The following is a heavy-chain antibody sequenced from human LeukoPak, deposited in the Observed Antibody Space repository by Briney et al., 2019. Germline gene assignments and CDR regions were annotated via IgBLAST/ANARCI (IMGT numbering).Heavy chain of an antibody. V-gene: IGHV1-8*01. J-gene: IGHJ4*02. D-gene: IGHD3-9*01. CDR3: ARGVRYFDWLSSPYFDY. CDR2: MNPNSGNT. CDR1: GYTFTSYD. Sequence: ASVKVSCKASGYTFTSYDINWVRQATGRGLEWMGWMNPNSGNTGYAQKFQGRVTMTRNTSISTAYMELSSLRSEDTAVYYCARGVRYFDWLSSPYFDYWGQGTLVTVSS.